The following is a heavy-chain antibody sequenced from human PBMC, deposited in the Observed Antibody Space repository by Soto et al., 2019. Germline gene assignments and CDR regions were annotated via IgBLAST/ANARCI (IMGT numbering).Heavy chain of an antibody. CDR3: ATFSRGWGSYRLNWFDP. CDR1: GGSISSSSYY. V-gene: IGHV4-39*01. D-gene: IGHD3-16*02. J-gene: IGHJ5*02. CDR2: IYYSGST. Sequence: QLQLQESGPGLVKPSETLSLTCTVSGGSISSSSYYWGWIRQPPGKGLEWIGSIYYSGSTYYNPSLKSRVTISVDTSKNQFSLKLSSVTAADTAVYYCATFSRGWGSYRLNWFDPWGQGTLVTVSS.